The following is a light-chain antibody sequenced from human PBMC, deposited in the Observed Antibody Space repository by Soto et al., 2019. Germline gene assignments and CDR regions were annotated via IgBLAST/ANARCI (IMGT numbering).Light chain of an antibody. CDR1: SSDVGGYNY. CDR2: DVS. V-gene: IGLV2-14*03. Sequence: QSALTQPASVSGSPGQSITISCTGTSSDVGGYNYVSWYQHHPGKAPKLMIYDVSNRPSGVSSRFSGSKSGNTASLTISGLQAEDEADYYCSSYTSRSTHVFGTGTKLTVL. J-gene: IGLJ1*01. CDR3: SSYTSRSTHV.